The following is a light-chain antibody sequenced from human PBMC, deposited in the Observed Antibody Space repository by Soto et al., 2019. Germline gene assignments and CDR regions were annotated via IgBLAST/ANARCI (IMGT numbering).Light chain of an antibody. CDR1: RSNIGTNA. CDR3: AVWDDSLNGPV. J-gene: IGLJ2*01. CDR2: SNE. V-gene: IGLV1-44*01. Sequence: QSVLTQPPSASGTPGQRVTISCSGGRSNIGTNAVNWYQQLPGTAPKLLMFSNERRPSGVPDRVSGSKSGTSASLAISGLRSDDDADYYCAVWDDSLNGPVFGGGTKLTVL.